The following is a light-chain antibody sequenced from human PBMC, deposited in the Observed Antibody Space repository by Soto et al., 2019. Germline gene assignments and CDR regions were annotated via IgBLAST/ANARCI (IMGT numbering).Light chain of an antibody. CDR3: AAWDNSLTGGV. Sequence: QSVLTQPPSASGTPGQRVTISCSGSSSNIGSNTVNWYQQLPGTAPKLLIYSNNHRPSGVPDRFSGSKSGTSASLAISGLQSEDEADYYCAAWDNSLTGGVFGGGTQLTVL. V-gene: IGLV1-44*01. CDR2: SNN. J-gene: IGLJ3*02. CDR1: SSNIGSNT.